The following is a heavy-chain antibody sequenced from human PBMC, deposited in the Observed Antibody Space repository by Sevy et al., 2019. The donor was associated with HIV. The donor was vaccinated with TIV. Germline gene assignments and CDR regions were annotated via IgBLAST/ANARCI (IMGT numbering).Heavy chain of an antibody. J-gene: IGHJ4*02. V-gene: IGHV1-2*02. CDR1: GYTFTDYY. Sequence: ASVKVSCKASGYTFTDYYMHWVRQAPGQGLEWMGWINPNSGDTNYAQKFQGRVTMTRDTSISTAYMELSRLTSDDTAVYYCARDALLRGGYLDHWGQGTLVTVSS. CDR3: ARDALLRGGYLDH. D-gene: IGHD3-10*01. CDR2: INPNSGDT.